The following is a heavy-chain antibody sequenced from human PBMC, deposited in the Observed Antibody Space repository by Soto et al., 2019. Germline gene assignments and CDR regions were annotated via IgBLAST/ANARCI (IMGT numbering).Heavy chain of an antibody. CDR3: ARDIGSSGWYWFDP. J-gene: IGHJ5*02. CDR1: GYSVSSNSAA. CDR2: TYYRSKWYN. Sequence: SQTLSLTCAISGYSVSSNSAAWNWIRQSPSRGLEWLGRTYYRSKWYNDYVVSVKSRITINPDTSKNQFSLQLNSVTPEDTAVYYCARDIGSSGWYWFDPWGQGTLVTVSS. V-gene: IGHV6-1*01. D-gene: IGHD6-19*01.